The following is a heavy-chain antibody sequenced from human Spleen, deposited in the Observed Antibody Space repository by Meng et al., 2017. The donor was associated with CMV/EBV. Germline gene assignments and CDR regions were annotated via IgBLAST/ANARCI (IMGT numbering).Heavy chain of an antibody. J-gene: IGHJ4*02. Sequence: SQTLSLTCAISGDSVSSNSAAWNWIRQSPSRGLEWLGRTYYRSKWYNDCAVSVKSRITINPDTSKNQFSLQLNSVTPEDTAVYYCARDPYCSSTSCPAGFDYWGQGTLVTVSS. V-gene: IGHV6-1*01. CDR3: ARDPYCSSTSCPAGFDY. CDR2: TYYRSKWYN. D-gene: IGHD2-2*01. CDR1: GDSVSSNSAA.